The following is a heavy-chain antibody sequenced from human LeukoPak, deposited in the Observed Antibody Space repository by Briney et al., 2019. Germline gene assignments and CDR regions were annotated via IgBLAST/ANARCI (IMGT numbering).Heavy chain of an antibody. D-gene: IGHD6-13*01. Sequence: PGGSLRLSCAASGFTLSTCGMHWVRQAPGKGLEWVAMISHDGNSKQYADFAKGRFTISRDNSKNTLYLQMNSLRAEDTAVYYCARDLYSSSSRDYWGQGTLVTVSS. J-gene: IGHJ4*02. CDR2: ISHDGNSK. CDR3: ARDLYSSSSRDY. CDR1: GFTLSTCG. V-gene: IGHV3-30*03.